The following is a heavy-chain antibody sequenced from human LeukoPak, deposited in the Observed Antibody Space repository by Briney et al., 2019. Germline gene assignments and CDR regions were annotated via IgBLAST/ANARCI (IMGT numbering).Heavy chain of an antibody. CDR1: GFTFSSYA. J-gene: IGHJ4*02. Sequence: GGSLRLSCAASGFTFSSYAVRWVRQAPGKGLEWVSAISGSGGSTYYADSVKGRFTISRDNSKNTLYLQMNSLRAEDTAVYYCAKNLWFGEYNDYWGQGTLVTVSS. V-gene: IGHV3-23*01. CDR2: ISGSGGST. D-gene: IGHD3-10*01. CDR3: AKNLWFGEYNDY.